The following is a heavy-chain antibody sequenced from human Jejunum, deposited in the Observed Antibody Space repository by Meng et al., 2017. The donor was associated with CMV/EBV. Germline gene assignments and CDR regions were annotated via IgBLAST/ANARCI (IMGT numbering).Heavy chain of an antibody. D-gene: IGHD5/OR15-5a*01. CDR1: GFTFSSQS. CDR2: ITGSGGST. J-gene: IGHJ6*02. V-gene: IGHV3-23*01. CDR3: AKLSDV. Sequence: LKIPCAASGFTFSSQSMSWVRQAPGKGLEWVSAITGSGGSTYYADSVKGRFTISRDNSRNTLYLQMNSLRAEDTAVYYCAKLSDVWGQGTTVTVSS.